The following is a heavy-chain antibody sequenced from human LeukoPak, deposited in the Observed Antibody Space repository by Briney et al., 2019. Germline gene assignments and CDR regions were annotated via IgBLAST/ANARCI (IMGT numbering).Heavy chain of an antibody. CDR1: GGSISSSNW. V-gene: IGHV4-4*02. J-gene: IGHJ4*02. CDR2: IYHSGST. Sequence: SETLSLTCAVSGGSISSSNWWSWVRQPPGKGLEWIGEIYHSGSTNYNPSLKSRVTISVDKSKNQFSLNLSSVTAADTAMYYCAGQYYDGSGSYYFDYWGQGTLVTVSS. D-gene: IGHD3-22*01. CDR3: AGQYYDGSGSYYFDY.